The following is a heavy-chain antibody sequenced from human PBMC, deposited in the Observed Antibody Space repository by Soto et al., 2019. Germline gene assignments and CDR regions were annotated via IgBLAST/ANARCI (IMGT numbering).Heavy chain of an antibody. CDR1: GGSFSGYY. V-gene: IGHV4-34*01. CDR3: ARVRYSSSWDYYYYGMDV. J-gene: IGHJ6*02. Sequence: SETLSLTCAVYGGSFSGYYWSWIRQPPGKGLEWIGGINHSGSTNYNPSLKSRVTISVDTSKNQFSLKLSSVTAADTAVYYCARVRYSSSWDYYYYGMDVWGQGTTVTVSS. CDR2: INHSGST. D-gene: IGHD6-13*01.